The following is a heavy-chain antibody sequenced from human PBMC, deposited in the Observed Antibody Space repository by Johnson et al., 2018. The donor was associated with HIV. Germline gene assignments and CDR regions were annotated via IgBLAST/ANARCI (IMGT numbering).Heavy chain of an antibody. J-gene: IGHJ3*02. CDR1: GFTFSDYY. CDR3: AREMATIRGYAFDI. D-gene: IGHD5-24*01. V-gene: IGHV3-11*04. CDR2: ISSSGSTI. Sequence: QEQLVESGGGLVKPGGSLRLSCAASGFTFSDYYMSWIRQAPGKGLEWVSYISSSGSTIYYADSVKGRFTISRDNSKNTLYLQMNSLRAEDTAVYYCAREMATIRGYAFDIWGQGTMVTVSS.